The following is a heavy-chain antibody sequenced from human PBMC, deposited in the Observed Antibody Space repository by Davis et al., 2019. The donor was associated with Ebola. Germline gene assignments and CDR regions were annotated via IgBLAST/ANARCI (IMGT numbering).Heavy chain of an antibody. Sequence: GSLRLSCAVHGGSFSGYYWSWIRQAPGTGLEWIGEVTRTGTINYNPSLGSRVAMSIDTPKNLFSLELTSLTAADTAVYYCARLDELISDYWYFDLWGRGTLVTVSS. J-gene: IGHJ2*01. CDR2: VTRTGTI. CDR3: ARLDELISDYWYFDL. V-gene: IGHV4-34*01. D-gene: IGHD1-7*01. CDR1: GGSFSGYY.